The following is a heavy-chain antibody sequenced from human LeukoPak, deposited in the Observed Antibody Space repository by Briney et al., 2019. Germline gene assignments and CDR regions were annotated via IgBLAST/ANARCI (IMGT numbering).Heavy chain of an antibody. D-gene: IGHD3-3*01. CDR2: IYYSGST. V-gene: IGHV4-59*01. J-gene: IGHJ5*02. Sequence: PSETLSLTCTVPGGSISSYYWSWIRQPPGKGLEWIGYIYYSGSTNYNPSLKSRVTISVDTSKNRFSLKLSSVTAADTAVYYCARAGDYDFWSGHQGWFDPWGQGTLVTVSS. CDR1: GGSISSYY. CDR3: ARAGDYDFWSGHQGWFDP.